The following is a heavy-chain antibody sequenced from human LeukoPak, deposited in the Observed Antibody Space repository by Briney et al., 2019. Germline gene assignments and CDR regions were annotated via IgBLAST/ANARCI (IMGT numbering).Heavy chain of an antibody. CDR3: ARLLGYCSSTSCYTGLVDC. Sequence: PSETLSLTCTVSGGSISSYYWSWIRQHPGKGLEWIGYIYYSGSTYYNPSLKSRVTISVDTSKNQFSLKLSSVTAADTAVYYCARLLGYCSSTSCYTGLVDCWGQGTLVTVSS. CDR2: IYYSGST. CDR1: GGSISSYY. J-gene: IGHJ4*02. V-gene: IGHV4-59*06. D-gene: IGHD2-2*02.